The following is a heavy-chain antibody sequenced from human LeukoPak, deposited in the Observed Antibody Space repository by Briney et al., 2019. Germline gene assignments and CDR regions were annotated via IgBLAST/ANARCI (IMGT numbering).Heavy chain of an antibody. D-gene: IGHD2-15*01. Sequence: SGSLCLSCAVYGGSFSGDYSSWIREPPGEGLGWGGEINHSGSTNNNQSLKNRVYTSAVTSKNNFSLKQSSVTAAETAVYYCARQESDCSGGTCSSIFDDRGQGATVSASS. V-gene: IGHV4-34*01. CDR1: GGSFSGDY. CDR2: INHSGST. J-gene: IGHJ5*02. CDR3: ARQESDCSGGTCSSIFDD.